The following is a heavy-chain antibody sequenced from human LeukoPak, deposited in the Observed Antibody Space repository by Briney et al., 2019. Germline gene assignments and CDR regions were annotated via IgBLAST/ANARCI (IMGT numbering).Heavy chain of an antibody. CDR1: GGSFSGYY. CDR2: IYYSGST. Sequence: SETLSLTCAVYGGSFSGYYWSWIRQHPGKGLEWIGYIYYSGSTYYNPSLKSRVTISVDTSKNQFSLKLSSVTAADTAVYYCARTAALGATPYYFDYWGQGTLVTVSS. J-gene: IGHJ4*02. CDR3: ARTAALGATPYYFDY. D-gene: IGHD1-26*01. V-gene: IGHV4-31*11.